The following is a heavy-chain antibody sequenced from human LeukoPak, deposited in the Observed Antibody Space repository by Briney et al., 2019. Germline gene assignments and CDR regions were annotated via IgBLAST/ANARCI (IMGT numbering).Heavy chain of an antibody. CDR1: GYTFTSYY. D-gene: IGHD6-19*01. Sequence: ASVKVSCKASGYTFTSYYMHSVRQAPGQGLEWMGISNPSGGSTSYAQKFQGRVTMTRDTSTSTVYMELSSLRSEDTAVYYCARESVAGTEALDAFDIWGQGTMVTVSS. CDR3: ARESVAGTEALDAFDI. CDR2: SNPSGGST. J-gene: IGHJ3*02. V-gene: IGHV1-46*01.